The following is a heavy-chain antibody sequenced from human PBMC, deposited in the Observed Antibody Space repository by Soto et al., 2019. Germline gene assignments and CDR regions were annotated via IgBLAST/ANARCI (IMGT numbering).Heavy chain of an antibody. V-gene: IGHV4-31*03. D-gene: IGHD2-2*01. CDR3: ARDCSSTSCPNWFDP. CDR1: GGSISSGGYY. CDR2: IYYSGST. J-gene: IGHJ5*02. Sequence: PSETLSLTCTVSGGSISSGGYYWSWIRQHPGKGLEWIGYIYYSGSTYYNPSLKSRVTISVDTSKNQFSLKLSSVTAADTAVYYCARDCSSTSCPNWFDPWGQGTLVTVSS.